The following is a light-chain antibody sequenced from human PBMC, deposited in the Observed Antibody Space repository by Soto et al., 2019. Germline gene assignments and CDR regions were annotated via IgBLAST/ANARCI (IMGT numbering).Light chain of an antibody. CDR3: QKYNVAPHT. CDR2: AAS. CDR1: QGFTNY. Sequence: DIQMTQSPSSLSASVGDRVTITCRASQGFTNYLAWYHQKPGQVPRLLIYAASTLQSGVPSRFSGSGSGTDFTLTISSLQPEDVATYYCQKYNVAPHTFGPGTKVDI. V-gene: IGKV1-27*01. J-gene: IGKJ3*01.